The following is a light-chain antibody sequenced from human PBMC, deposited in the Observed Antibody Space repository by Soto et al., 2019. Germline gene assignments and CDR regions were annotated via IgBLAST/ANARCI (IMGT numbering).Light chain of an antibody. Sequence: EIVMTLSPATLSVSPGEGATLSCRASQSVRTNLAWYQQKPGQAPRLLIYGASTRATGIPARFSGSGSGTEFTLTISSLQSEDFAVYYCQQYNIWPLSFGPGTKVDIK. CDR2: GAS. CDR1: QSVRTN. CDR3: QQYNIWPLS. V-gene: IGKV3-15*01. J-gene: IGKJ3*01.